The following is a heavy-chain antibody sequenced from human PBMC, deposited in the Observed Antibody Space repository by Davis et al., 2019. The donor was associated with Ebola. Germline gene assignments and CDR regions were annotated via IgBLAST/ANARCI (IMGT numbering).Heavy chain of an antibody. CDR1: GFTFSSYA. CDR3: DARPCRGNTCYTWGEDV. Sequence: GGSLRLSCAASGFTFSSYAMSWVRQAPGKGLEWVSAIRDSDGRTYYAHSVKGRFTISRDNSKNTLSLQMNSLRADDTAVYYCDARPCRGNTCYTWGEDVWGQGTTVTVSS. D-gene: IGHD2-15*01. V-gene: IGHV3-23*01. J-gene: IGHJ6*02. CDR2: IRDSDGRT.